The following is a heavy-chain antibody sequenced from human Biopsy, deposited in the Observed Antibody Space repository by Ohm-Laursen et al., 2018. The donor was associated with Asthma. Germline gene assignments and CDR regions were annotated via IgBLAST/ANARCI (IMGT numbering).Heavy chain of an antibody. CDR3: ASDFPKDYVRYNFQF. CDR1: GYSLTDLS. CDR2: HDHEEGGT. J-gene: IGHJ4*02. V-gene: IGHV1-24*01. Sequence: GASVKVSCNLSGYSLTDLSMHWVRQAPGQGLEWMGGHDHEEGGTVNARRFQGRVTMTEDTPTDTAYMELSSLSSDDTAVYYCASDFPKDYVRYNFQFWGQGTLVTVSS. D-gene: IGHD4-17*01.